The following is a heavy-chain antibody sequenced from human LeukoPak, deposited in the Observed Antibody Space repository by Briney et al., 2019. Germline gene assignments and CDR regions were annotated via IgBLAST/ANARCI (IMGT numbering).Heavy chain of an antibody. V-gene: IGHV3-21*05. D-gene: IGHD4-17*01. CDR1: GFTFSSYS. J-gene: IGHJ4*02. CDR3: ARDLDYGDKTDY. Sequence: GGSLRLSCAASGFTFSSYSMNWVRQTPGKGLEWVSYISSSSSYIYYADSVKGRSTISRDNAKNSLYLQMNSLRAEDTAVYYCARDLDYGDKTDYWGQGTLVTVSS. CDR2: ISSSSSYI.